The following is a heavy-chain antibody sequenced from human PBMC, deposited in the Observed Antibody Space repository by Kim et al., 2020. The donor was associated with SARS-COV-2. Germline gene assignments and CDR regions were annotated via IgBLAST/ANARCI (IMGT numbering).Heavy chain of an antibody. CDR1: GFTFSSYW. D-gene: IGHD3-22*01. V-gene: IGHV3-74*01. CDR3: ARGYYYDDGSGYNDAFDF. J-gene: IGHJ3*01. CDR2: IHSDGTV. Sequence: GGSLRLSCAASGFTFSSYWMHWVRQAPGKGLVWVSRIHSDGTVTYGDSVKGRFTIFRDNAQSTLYLQMDNLRAEDTAVYYCARGYYYDDGSGYNDAFDFWGQGTMVTVSS.